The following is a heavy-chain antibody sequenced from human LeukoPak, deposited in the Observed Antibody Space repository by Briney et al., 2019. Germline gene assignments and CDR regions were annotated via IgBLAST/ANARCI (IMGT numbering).Heavy chain of an antibody. CDR2: INHSGST. Sequence: PSETLSLTCAVYGGSFSGYYWSWIRQPPGKGLEWIGEINHSGSTNYNPSLKSRVTISVDTSKNQFSLKLSSVTAADMAVYYCARAPGYSSGWYGARGTSRYFDYWGQGTLVTVSS. V-gene: IGHV4-34*01. CDR3: ARAPGYSSGWYGARGTSRYFDY. J-gene: IGHJ4*02. D-gene: IGHD6-19*01. CDR1: GGSFSGYY.